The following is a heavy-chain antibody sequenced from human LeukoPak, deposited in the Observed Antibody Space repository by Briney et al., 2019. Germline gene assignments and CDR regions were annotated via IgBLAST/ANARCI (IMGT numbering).Heavy chain of an antibody. CDR1: GGTFSSNA. CDR2: IIPTFGTG. D-gene: IGHD3-3*01. Sequence: SVKVSCKGSGGTFSSNAISWVRQAPGQELEGVGGIIPTFGTGKYAQKFPGRVTITADESTSSAYMELSSLRSEDTAVHYCARVFWSGYPYYFDYWGQGTLVTVSS. V-gene: IGHV1-69*01. J-gene: IGHJ4*02. CDR3: ARVFWSGYPYYFDY.